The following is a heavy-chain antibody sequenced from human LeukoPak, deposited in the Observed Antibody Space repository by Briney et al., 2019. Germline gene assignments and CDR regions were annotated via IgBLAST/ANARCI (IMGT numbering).Heavy chain of an antibody. V-gene: IGHV3-73*01. J-gene: IGHJ4*02. Sequence: GGSLRLSCAASGFTFSGSAMHWVRQASGKGLEWVGRIRSIANSYATAYAASVKGRFTISRDDSKNTAYLQMNSLKTEDTAVYYCTRPSYYGSGSYDYWGQGTLVTVSS. CDR3: TRPSYYGSGSYDY. CDR1: GFTFSGSA. D-gene: IGHD3-10*01. CDR2: IRSIANSYAT.